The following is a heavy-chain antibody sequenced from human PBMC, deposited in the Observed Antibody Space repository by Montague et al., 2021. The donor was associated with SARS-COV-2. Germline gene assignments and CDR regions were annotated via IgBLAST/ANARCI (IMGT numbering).Heavy chain of an antibody. Sequence: SETLSLTCTVSGGSISSSVYYWAWIRQPPGKGLEWIGSIYYTGSTYYNPSLKSRVTLSVDTSRDHFSLTLSSVTAADTAVYYCAKTRGANSYFYGMDVWGPGTTVTVSS. CDR1: GGSISSSVYY. CDR2: IYYTGST. CDR3: AKTRGANSYFYGMDV. J-gene: IGHJ6*02. D-gene: IGHD3-10*01. V-gene: IGHV4-39*07.